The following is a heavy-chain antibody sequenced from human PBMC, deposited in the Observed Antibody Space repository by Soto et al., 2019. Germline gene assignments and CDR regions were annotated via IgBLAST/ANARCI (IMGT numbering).Heavy chain of an antibody. CDR2: ISGSGGGT. CDR3: AKESGIAAAGTHHDY. J-gene: IGHJ4*02. CDR1: GFGLSSYG. D-gene: IGHD6-13*01. V-gene: IGHV3-23*01. Sequence: PGGSLRLSCAASGFGLSSYGVSWVRQAPGKGLEWVSVISGSGGGTYYADSVKGRFTISRDNSKNTLYLQMNSRRAEDTAVYYCAKESGIAAAGTHHDYWGQGTLVSVSS.